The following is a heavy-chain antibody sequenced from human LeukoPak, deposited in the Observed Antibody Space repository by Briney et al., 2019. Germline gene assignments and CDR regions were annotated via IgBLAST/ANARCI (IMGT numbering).Heavy chain of an antibody. D-gene: IGHD2-2*01. J-gene: IGHJ6*03. V-gene: IGHV4-30-4*01. CDR2: IYYSGST. Sequence: PSETLSLTCTVSGGSISSGDYYWSWIRQPPGKGLEWIGYIYYSGSTYYNPSLKSRVTISVDTSKNQFSLKLSSVTAADTAVYYCSAAVGYYYYYMDVWGKGTMVTVSS. CDR1: GGSISSGDYY. CDR3: SAAVGYYYYYMDV.